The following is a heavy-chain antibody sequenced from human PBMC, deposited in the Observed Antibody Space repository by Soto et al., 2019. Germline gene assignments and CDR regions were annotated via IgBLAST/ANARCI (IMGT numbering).Heavy chain of an antibody. J-gene: IGHJ6*02. CDR3: ARILRGNFLTGYAPYYYYDGMDV. V-gene: IGHV1-8*01. CDR2: MNPNSGNT. Sequence: AAVKVSCKASGYTFTSYYINWVVQATGEGREGMGWMNPNSGNTGYAQKFQGRVTMTRNTSISTAYMELSSLRSEDTAVYYCARILRGNFLTGYAPYYYYDGMDVWGQGTTVTVSS. D-gene: IGHD3-9*01. CDR1: GYTFTSYY.